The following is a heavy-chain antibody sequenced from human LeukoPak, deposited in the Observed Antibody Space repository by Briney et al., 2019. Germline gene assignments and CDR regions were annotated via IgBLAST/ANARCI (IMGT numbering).Heavy chain of an antibody. V-gene: IGHV4-31*03. CDR1: GGSISSGGYY. CDR2: IYYSGST. Sequence: SETLSLTCTVSGGSISSGGYYWSWIRQHPGKGLEWIGYIYYSGSTYYNPSLKSRVTISVDTSKNQFSLKLSSVTAADTVVYYCARVRIFAIFGVVAPSAFDIWGQGTMVTVSS. CDR3: ARVRIFAIFGVVAPSAFDI. J-gene: IGHJ3*02. D-gene: IGHD3-3*01.